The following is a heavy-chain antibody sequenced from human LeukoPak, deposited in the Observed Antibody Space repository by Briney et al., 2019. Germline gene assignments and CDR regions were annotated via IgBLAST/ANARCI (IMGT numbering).Heavy chain of an antibody. Sequence: EASVKVSCKPSVYSFTGKGISWGCQAPGQGLGRMGGIFPIFGIANYAQKFQGRVTIPADKSTSTAYMELSSLRSEDTAVYYCARPTPDIVGATNAFDIWGQGTMVTVSS. J-gene: IGHJ3*02. D-gene: IGHD1-26*01. V-gene: IGHV1-69*10. CDR3: ARPTPDIVGATNAFDI. CDR1: VYSFTGKG. CDR2: IFPIFGIA.